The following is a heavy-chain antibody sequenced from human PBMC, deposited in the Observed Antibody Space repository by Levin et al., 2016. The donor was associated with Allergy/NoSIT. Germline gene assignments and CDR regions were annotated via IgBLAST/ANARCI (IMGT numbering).Heavy chain of an antibody. Sequence: GESLKISCAASGFTFTSYEMNWVRQAPGKGLEWVSYISSSGSTIYYADSVKGRFTISRDNAKNSLYLQMNSLRAEDTAVYYCARDNRDYYYYGMDVWGQGTTVTVSS. CDR2: ISSSGSTI. D-gene: IGHD2/OR15-2a*01. J-gene: IGHJ6*02. V-gene: IGHV3-48*03. CDR3: ARDNRDYYYYGMDV. CDR1: GFTFTSYE.